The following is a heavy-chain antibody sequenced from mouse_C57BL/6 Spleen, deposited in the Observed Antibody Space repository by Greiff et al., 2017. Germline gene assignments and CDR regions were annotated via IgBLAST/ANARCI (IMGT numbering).Heavy chain of an antibody. J-gene: IGHJ2*01. Sequence: QVQLQQSGAELVRPGASVTLSCKASGYTFTDYEMHWVKQTPVHGLEWIGAIDPETGGTAYNQKFKGKAILTADKSSSTAYMELRSLTSEDSAVYYCTRRGYDYDGDYWGQGTTLTVSS. CDR1: GYTFTDYE. V-gene: IGHV1-15*01. D-gene: IGHD2-4*01. CDR2: IDPETGGT. CDR3: TRRGYDYDGDY.